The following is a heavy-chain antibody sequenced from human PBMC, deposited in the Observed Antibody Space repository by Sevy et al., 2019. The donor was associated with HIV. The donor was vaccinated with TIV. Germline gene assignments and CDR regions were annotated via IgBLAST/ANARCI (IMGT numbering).Heavy chain of an antibody. CDR2: ISYDGRNNK. V-gene: IGHV3-30*04. Sequence: GGSLRLSCAASGFTFSDYSMHWVRQAPGKGLEWVAVISYDGRNNKYNADSVKGRFTISRDNSKNTLYLQMSSLRVEDTAIYYCAKDRGEILHSAFDYWGQGTLVTVSS. CDR1: GFTFSDYS. CDR3: AKDRGEILHSAFDY. D-gene: IGHD3-16*01. J-gene: IGHJ4*02.